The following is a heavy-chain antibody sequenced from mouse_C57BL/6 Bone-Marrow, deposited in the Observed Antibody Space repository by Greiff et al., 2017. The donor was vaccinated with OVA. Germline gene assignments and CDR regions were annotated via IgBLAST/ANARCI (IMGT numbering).Heavy chain of an antibody. CDR1: GYTFTDYY. CDR2: IYPGSGNT. J-gene: IGHJ1*03. CDR3: ARNRVYDGFKWYFDV. V-gene: IGHV1-76*01. D-gene: IGHD2-3*01. Sequence: LEESGAELVRPGASVKLSCKASGYTFTDYYINWVKQRPGQGLEWIARIYPGSGNTYYNEKFKGKATLTAEKSSSTAYMQLSSLTSEDSAVYFCARNRVYDGFKWYFDVWGTGTTVTVSS.